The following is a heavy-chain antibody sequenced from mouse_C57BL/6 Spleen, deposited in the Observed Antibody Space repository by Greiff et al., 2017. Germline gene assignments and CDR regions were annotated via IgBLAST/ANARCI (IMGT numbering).Heavy chain of an antibody. D-gene: IGHD4-1*01. J-gene: IGHJ2*01. V-gene: IGHV5-4*01. Sequence: EVQRVESGGGLVKPGGSLKLSCAASGFTFSSYAMSWVRQTPEKRLEWVATISDGGSYTYYPDNVKGRFTISRDNAKNNLYLQMSHLKSEDTAMYYCARENWDWYFDYWGQGTTLTVSS. CDR2: ISDGGSYT. CDR3: ARENWDWYFDY. CDR1: GFTFSSYA.